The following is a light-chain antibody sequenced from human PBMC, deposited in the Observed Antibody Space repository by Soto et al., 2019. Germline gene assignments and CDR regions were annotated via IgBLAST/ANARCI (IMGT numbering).Light chain of an antibody. J-gene: IGLJ1*01. Sequence: QSVLTQPPSASGSPGQSVTISCTGTSSDVGAYNYVSWYQQRPGKAPKLIIYEVSKRPSGVPDRVFGSKSDTTASLTVSGVQADDEADYCCSSFAGTNNFVFGTGTQLTVL. V-gene: IGLV2-8*01. CDR3: SSFAGTNNFV. CDR1: SSDVGAYNY. CDR2: EVS.